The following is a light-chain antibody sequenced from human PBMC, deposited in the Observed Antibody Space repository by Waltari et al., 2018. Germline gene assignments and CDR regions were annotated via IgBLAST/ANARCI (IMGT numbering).Light chain of an antibody. J-gene: IGLJ2*01. Sequence: QSVLTQPPSASGPPGQTATISCSGSTSNIGSSTVNLYQQLPGTAPKLLTQSSNQLPSWVPDRFSGSKSGTSASLIISGLQSEDEAEYFCAAWDDSLKAVLFGGGTKLTVL. CDR1: TSNIGSST. V-gene: IGLV1-44*01. CDR2: SSN. CDR3: AAWDDSLKAVL.